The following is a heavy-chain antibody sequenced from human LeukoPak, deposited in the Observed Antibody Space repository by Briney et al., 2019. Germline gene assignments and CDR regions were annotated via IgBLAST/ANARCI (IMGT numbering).Heavy chain of an antibody. V-gene: IGHV3-23*01. J-gene: IGHJ4*02. Sequence: SGGSTYYADSVKGRFGISRDHSKNTPYLQMNSLRAEDTAVYYCAKITMIGVVTYRSYYFDYWGQGTLVTVSS. D-gene: IGHD3-22*01. CDR2: SGGST. CDR3: AKITMIGVVTYRSYYFDY.